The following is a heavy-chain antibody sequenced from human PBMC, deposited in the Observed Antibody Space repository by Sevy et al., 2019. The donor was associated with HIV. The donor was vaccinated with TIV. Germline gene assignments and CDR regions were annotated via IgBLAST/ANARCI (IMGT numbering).Heavy chain of an antibody. CDR2: ISSSSSTI. Sequence: GGSLRLSCAASGFTFSSYSMNWVRQAPGKGLEWVSYISSSSSTIYYADSVKGRFTISRDNAKNSMYLQMNRLRDEDTAVYYCAKDDGSELRYFDWLSPSGGMDVWGQGTTVTVSS. J-gene: IGHJ6*02. CDR1: GFTFSSYS. D-gene: IGHD3-9*01. CDR3: AKDDGSELRYFDWLSPSGGMDV. V-gene: IGHV3-48*02.